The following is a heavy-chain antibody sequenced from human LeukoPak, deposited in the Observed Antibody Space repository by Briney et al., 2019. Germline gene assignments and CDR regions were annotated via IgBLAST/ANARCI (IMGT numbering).Heavy chain of an antibody. CDR3: ARQSGSGSYSDY. Sequence: PSETLSLTCTVSGGSLSSSSYYWGWIRQPPGKGLEWIGSIYYSGSTYYNPSLKSRVTISVDTSKNQFSLKLSSVTAADTAVYYCARQSGSGSYSDYWGQGTLVTVSS. D-gene: IGHD3-10*01. CDR2: IYYSGST. CDR1: GGSLSSSSYY. J-gene: IGHJ4*02. V-gene: IGHV4-39*01.